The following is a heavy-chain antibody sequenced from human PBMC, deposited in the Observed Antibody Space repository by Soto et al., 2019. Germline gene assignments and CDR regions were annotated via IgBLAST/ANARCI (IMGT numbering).Heavy chain of an antibody. D-gene: IGHD2-2*01. CDR2: IDPSDSYT. J-gene: IGHJ4*02. Sequence: GESLKISCKGSGYSFTSYWISWVRQMPGKGLGWMGRIDPSDSYTNYSPSFQGHVTISADKSISTAYLQWSSLKASDTAMYYCATNFRYCSSTSCPVDYWGQGTLVTVSS. CDR1: GYSFTSYW. CDR3: ATNFRYCSSTSCPVDY. V-gene: IGHV5-10-1*01.